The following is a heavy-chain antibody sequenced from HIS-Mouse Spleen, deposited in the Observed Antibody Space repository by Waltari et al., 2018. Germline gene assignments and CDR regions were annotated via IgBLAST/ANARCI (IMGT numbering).Heavy chain of an antibody. J-gene: IGHJ3*02. CDR1: GFTFSSYG. Sequence: QVQLVESGGGVVQPGGSLRLSCAASGFTFSSYGMHWVRRAPGKGVEWVAVISYDGSNKYYADSVKGRFTISRDNSKNTLYLQMNSLRAEDTAVYYCAKKPPPLPVRDAFDIWGQGTMVTVSS. CDR2: ISYDGSNK. V-gene: IGHV3-30*18. CDR3: AKKPPPLPVRDAFDI. D-gene: IGHD3-10*01.